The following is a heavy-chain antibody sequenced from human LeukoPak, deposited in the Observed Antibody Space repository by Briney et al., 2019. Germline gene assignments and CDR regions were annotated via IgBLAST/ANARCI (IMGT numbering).Heavy chain of an antibody. Sequence: GGSLRLSCAASGFTFSSYGMHWVRQAPGKGLEWVAVIWYDGSNKYYADSVKGRFTISRDNSKNTLYLQMNSLRAEDTAVYYCARVSTVTTGYYYYAMDVWGQGTTVTVSS. D-gene: IGHD4-17*01. CDR1: GFTFSSYG. CDR2: IWYDGSNK. CDR3: ARVSTVTTGYYYYAMDV. V-gene: IGHV3-33*01. J-gene: IGHJ6*02.